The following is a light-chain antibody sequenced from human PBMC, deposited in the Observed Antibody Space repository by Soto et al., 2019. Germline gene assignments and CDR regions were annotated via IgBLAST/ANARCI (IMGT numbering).Light chain of an antibody. CDR2: DAS. Sequence: DIQMTQSPSTLSASVGDRVTITCRASQSISSWLAWYQQKPGKASKLLIYDASSLESGVPSRFSGSGSGTEFTLTISSLQPDDFATYYCQQYNSYSPWTFGQGTKVDTK. V-gene: IGKV1-5*01. CDR3: QQYNSYSPWT. CDR1: QSISSW. J-gene: IGKJ1*01.